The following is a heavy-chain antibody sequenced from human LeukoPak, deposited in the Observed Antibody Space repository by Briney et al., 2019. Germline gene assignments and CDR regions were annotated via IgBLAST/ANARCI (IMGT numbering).Heavy chain of an antibody. CDR3: ARDRGYSSGWHYFDY. J-gene: IGHJ4*02. V-gene: IGHV3-33*01. Sequence: PGGSLRLSCAASGFSFISYAMHWVRQAPGKGLEWVAVIWSDGTNKDYADSLKGRITISRDNAKNTLYLQMNTLRAEDTAVYYCARDRGYSSGWHYFDYWGQGTLVTVST. CDR2: IWSDGTNK. CDR1: GFSFISYA. D-gene: IGHD6-19*01.